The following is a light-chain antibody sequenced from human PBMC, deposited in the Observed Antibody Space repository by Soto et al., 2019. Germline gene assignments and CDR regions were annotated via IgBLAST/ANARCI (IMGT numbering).Light chain of an antibody. Sequence: EIVMTQSPATLSVSPGESATLSCRASQSVSSHLAWYQQTPAPAPTLLLYGASTRATGIPARFSGSGSGTEFTLTISSLQSEDFAVYYCQQHNTWPPGITVGQGTRLEI. CDR1: QSVSSH. V-gene: IGKV3-15*01. J-gene: IGKJ5*01. CDR3: QQHNTWPPGIT. CDR2: GAS.